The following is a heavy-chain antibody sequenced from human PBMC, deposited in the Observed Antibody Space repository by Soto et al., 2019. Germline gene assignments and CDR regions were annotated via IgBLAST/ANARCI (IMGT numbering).Heavy chain of an antibody. J-gene: IGHJ6*02. D-gene: IGHD4-17*01. V-gene: IGHV4-30-2*01. CDR1: GGSISSGGYS. CDR3: ARDTLVTTWGSAYYCGMDV. CDR2: IYHSGST. Sequence: SETLSLTCAVSGGSISSGGYSWSWIRQPPGKGLEWIGYIYHSGSTYYNPSLKSRVTISVDRSKNQFSLKLSSVTAADTAVYYCARDTLVTTWGSAYYCGMDVWGQGTTVTVSS.